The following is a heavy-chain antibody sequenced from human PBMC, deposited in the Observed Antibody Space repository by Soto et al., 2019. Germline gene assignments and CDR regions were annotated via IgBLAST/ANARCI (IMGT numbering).Heavy chain of an antibody. Sequence: QVQLVQSGAEVIKPGSSVKVSCKASGGTFNTYGISWVRQAPGQGLEWMGGIVPFFGLSNNAQKFQGRVTISADESTNTAYMELSSLRSDDTAVYYCAITLAVRLHYYFFDYWGQGTLVTVSS. D-gene: IGHD3-10*01. CDR3: AITLAVRLHYYFFDY. CDR2: IVPFFGLS. J-gene: IGHJ4*02. CDR1: GGTFNTYG. V-gene: IGHV1-69*01.